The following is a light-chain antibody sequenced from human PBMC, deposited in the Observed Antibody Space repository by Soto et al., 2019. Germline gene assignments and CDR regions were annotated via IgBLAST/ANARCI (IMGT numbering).Light chain of an antibody. J-gene: IGKJ1*01. V-gene: IGKV3-20*01. CDR3: QQYGSSPRT. CDR1: QSVSSSY. Sequence: EIVLTQSPGTLSLSPGERATLSCRASQSVSSSYLAWYQQKPGQAPRLLIYGASSRATGIQDRFSGSGYGTDFTLTISRLEPEDFAVYYCQQYGSSPRTFGQGTKVEIK. CDR2: GAS.